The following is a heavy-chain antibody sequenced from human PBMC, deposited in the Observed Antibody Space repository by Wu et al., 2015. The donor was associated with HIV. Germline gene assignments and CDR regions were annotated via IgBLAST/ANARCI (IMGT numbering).Heavy chain of an antibody. Sequence: QVQLVQSGGEVKKPGASVKVSCKASGYTFTNYGISWVRQAPGQGLEWMGWISAYTGNTHYAQKVQGRVTLTTDTSTGTAYMELTSLRSDDTAVYFCARGKYDSSAYPSGYWGQGTLVTVSS. D-gene: IGHD3-22*01. CDR1: GYTFTNYG. J-gene: IGHJ4*02. V-gene: IGHV1-18*01. CDR3: ARGKYDSSAYPSGY. CDR2: ISAYTGNT.